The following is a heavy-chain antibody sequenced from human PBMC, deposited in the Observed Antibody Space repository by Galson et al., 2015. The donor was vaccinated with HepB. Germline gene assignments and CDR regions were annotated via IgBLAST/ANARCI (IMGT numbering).Heavy chain of an antibody. CDR1: GFTFSSYS. CDR3: ARVGIAASNDY. J-gene: IGHJ4*02. CDR2: ISSSSSYI. V-gene: IGHV3-21*01. D-gene: IGHD6-13*01. Sequence: SLRLSCAASGFTFSSYSMNWVRQAPGKGLEWVSSISSSSSYIYYADSVKGRFTISRDNAKSSLYLQMNSLRAEDTAVYYCARVGIAASNDYWGQGTLVTVSS.